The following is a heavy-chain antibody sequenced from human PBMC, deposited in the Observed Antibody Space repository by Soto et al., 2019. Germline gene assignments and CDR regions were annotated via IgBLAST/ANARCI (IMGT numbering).Heavy chain of an antibody. J-gene: IGHJ6*02. CDR2: IIPILGIA. Sequence: AASVKVSCKASGGTFSSHAFSWVRQAPGQGLEWMGRIIPILGIANYAQKFQGRVTITADKSTSTAYMELSSLRSEDTAVYYCARVPNPMVRGVDDYYYYYGMDVWGQGTTVTVS. V-gene: IGHV1-69*04. D-gene: IGHD3-10*01. CDR3: ARVPNPMVRGVDDYYYYYGMDV. CDR1: GGTFSSHA.